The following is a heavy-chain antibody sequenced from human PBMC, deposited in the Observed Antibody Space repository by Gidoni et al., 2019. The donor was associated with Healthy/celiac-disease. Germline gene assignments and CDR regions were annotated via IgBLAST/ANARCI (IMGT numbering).Heavy chain of an antibody. J-gene: IGHJ3*02. Sequence: QVQLVQSGAEVKKPGSSVKVSCKASGGTFSSYAISWVRQAPGQGLEWMGGIIPIFGTANYAQKFQGRVTITADESTSTAYMELSSLRSEDTAVYYCASGDDFWSGASDAFDIWGQGTMVTVSS. V-gene: IGHV1-69*01. CDR3: ASGDDFWSGASDAFDI. D-gene: IGHD3-3*01. CDR2: IIPIFGTA. CDR1: GGTFSSYA.